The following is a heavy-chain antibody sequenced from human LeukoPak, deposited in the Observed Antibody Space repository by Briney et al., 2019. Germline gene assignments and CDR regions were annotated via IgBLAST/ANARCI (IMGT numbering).Heavy chain of an antibody. V-gene: IGHV3-21*04. D-gene: IGHD5-12*01. CDR1: GFTFSSYS. Sequence: PGGSLRLSCAASGFTFSSYSTNWVRQAPGKGLEWVSSISSSSSYIYYADSVKGRFTISRDNAKNSLYLQMNSLRAEDTAVYYCARDSRTYSGYDYFDYWGQGTLVTVSS. CDR2: ISSSSSYI. CDR3: ARDSRTYSGYDYFDY. J-gene: IGHJ4*02.